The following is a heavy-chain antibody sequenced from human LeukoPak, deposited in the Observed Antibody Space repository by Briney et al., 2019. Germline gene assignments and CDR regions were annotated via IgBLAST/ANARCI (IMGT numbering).Heavy chain of an antibody. CDR2: IIPILGIA. CDR3: ASGPGDYEFY. D-gene: IGHD4-17*01. V-gene: IGHV1-69*04. CDR1: GGTFSSYA. J-gene: IGHJ4*02. Sequence: SVKVSCKASGGTFSSYAISWVRQAPGQGLEWMGRIIPILGIASYAQKFQGRVTITADKSTSTAHMELSSLRSEDTAVYYCASGPGDYEFYWGQGTLVTVSS.